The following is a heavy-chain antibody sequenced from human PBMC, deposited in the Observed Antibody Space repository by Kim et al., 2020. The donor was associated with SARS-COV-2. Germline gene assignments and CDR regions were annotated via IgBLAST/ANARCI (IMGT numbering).Heavy chain of an antibody. CDR2: AGNGNT. Sequence: AGNGNTKYSQKFQGRVTITRDTSASTAYMELSSLRSEDTAVYYCARANTLWGQGTLVTVSS. J-gene: IGHJ4*02. CDR3: ARANTL. V-gene: IGHV1-3*01.